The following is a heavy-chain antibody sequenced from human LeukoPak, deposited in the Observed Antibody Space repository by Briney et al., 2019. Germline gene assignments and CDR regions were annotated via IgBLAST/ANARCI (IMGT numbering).Heavy chain of an antibody. V-gene: IGHV1-2*04. D-gene: IGHD3-10*01. CDR1: GYTFTGYY. J-gene: IGHJ4*02. Sequence: ASVKVSCKASGYTFTGYYMHWVRQAPGQGLEWMGWINPNSGGTNYAQKFQGWVTMTRDTSISTAYMELSRLRSDDTAVYFCAGFDRPRERHLNFLDSWGQGTLVTVSS. CDR2: INPNSGGT. CDR3: AGFDRPRERHLNFLDS.